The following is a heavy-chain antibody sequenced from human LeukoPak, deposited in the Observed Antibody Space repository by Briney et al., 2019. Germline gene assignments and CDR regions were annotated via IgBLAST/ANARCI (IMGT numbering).Heavy chain of an antibody. V-gene: IGHV3-48*03. CDR2: ITSSGDTV. CDR1: GFTFSSYE. J-gene: IGHJ3*01. Sequence: PGGSLRLSCAASGFTFSSYEMNWVRQAPGKGLEWLSYITSSGDTVFYAESVRGRFTVFRDNAKNSLYLQMNSLSAEDTALYYCAREIMTIGGDACDVWGQGTTVAVSS. D-gene: IGHD2-15*01. CDR3: AREIMTIGGDACDV.